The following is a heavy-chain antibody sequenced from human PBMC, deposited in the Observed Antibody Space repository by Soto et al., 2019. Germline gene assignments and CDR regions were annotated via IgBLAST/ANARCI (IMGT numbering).Heavy chain of an antibody. CDR1: GYTFTSYD. J-gene: IGHJ5*02. CDR3: ARGLNGGSSSLFDP. CDR2: MNPNSGNT. Sequence: ASVKVSWKASGYTFTSYDINWVRQATGQGLERMGWMNPNSGNTGYAQKFQGRVTMTRNTSISTAYMEPSSLRSEDTAVYSCARGLNGGSSSLFDPWGQRSLDTGSS. V-gene: IGHV1-8*01. D-gene: IGHD2-15*01.